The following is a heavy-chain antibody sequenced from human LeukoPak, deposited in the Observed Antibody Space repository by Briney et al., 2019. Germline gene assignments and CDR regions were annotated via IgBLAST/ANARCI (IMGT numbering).Heavy chain of an antibody. J-gene: IGHJ6*02. CDR2: ISYDGSNK. V-gene: IGHV3-30*18. CDR1: GFTFSSYG. D-gene: IGHD3-10*01. Sequence: GVSLRLSCAASGFTFSSYGMHGVRKAPGKGLEWVAFISYDGSNKYYADSVKGRFTISRDNSKNTLYLQMNSLRAEDTAVYYCAKDLQRHYYGSGSYSGYYYYGMDVWGQGTTVTVSS. CDR3: AKDLQRHYYGSGSYSGYYYYGMDV.